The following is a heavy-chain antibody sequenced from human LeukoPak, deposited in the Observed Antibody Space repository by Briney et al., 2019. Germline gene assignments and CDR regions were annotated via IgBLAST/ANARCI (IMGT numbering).Heavy chain of an antibody. CDR3: AKDRPSGLERHFDY. V-gene: IGHV3-30*02. D-gene: IGHD1-1*01. CDR2: IRYDGSNK. J-gene: IGHJ4*02. Sequence: GGSLRLSCAASGFTFSSYGMHWVRQAPGKGLEWVAFIRYDGSNKYYADSVKGRFTISRDNSKNTLYLQMNSLRAEDTAVYYCAKDRPSGLERHFDYWGQGTLVTVSS. CDR1: GFTFSSYG.